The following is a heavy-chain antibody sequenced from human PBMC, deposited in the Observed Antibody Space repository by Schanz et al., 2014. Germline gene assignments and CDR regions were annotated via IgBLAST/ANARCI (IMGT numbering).Heavy chain of an antibody. CDR2: ISSSSSTI. V-gene: IGHV3-48*01. CDR3: ARGREVVAKIFDV. J-gene: IGHJ3*01. D-gene: IGHD3-22*01. CDR1: GFTFSNHG. Sequence: VQLVESGGGVVQPGRSLRLSCAASGFTFSNHGMHWVRQSPGKGLEWVSYISSSSSTIYYADSVKGRFTISRDNAKNSLYLQMNSLRAEDTGVYYCARGREVVAKIFDVWGQGTMVTVSS.